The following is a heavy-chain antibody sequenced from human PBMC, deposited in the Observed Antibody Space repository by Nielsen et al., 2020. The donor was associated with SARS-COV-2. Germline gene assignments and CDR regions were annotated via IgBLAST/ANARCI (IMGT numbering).Heavy chain of an antibody. J-gene: IGHJ6*03. Sequence: ASVKVSCKASGYTFTSYAMHWVRQAPGQRLEWMGWINAGNGNTKYSQKFQGRVTITRDTSASTAYMELSSLRSEDTAVYYCARERAAGAKYYYYYYMDVWGKGTTVTVS. CDR1: GYTFTSYA. CDR2: INAGNGNT. CDR3: ARERAAGAKYYYYYYMDV. D-gene: IGHD6-13*01. V-gene: IGHV1-3*01.